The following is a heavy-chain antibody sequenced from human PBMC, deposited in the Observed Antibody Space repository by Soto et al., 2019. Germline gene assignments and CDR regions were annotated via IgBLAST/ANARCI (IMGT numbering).Heavy chain of an antibody. CDR3: ARDRGGQKFDY. J-gene: IGHJ4*02. CDR1: GGSISSYY. V-gene: IGHV4-59*01. CDR2: IYYSGST. D-gene: IGHD3-10*01. Sequence: SETLSLTCTVSGGSISSYYWSWIRQPPGKGLEWIGYIYYSGSTNYNPSLKSRVTISVDTSKNQFSLKLSSVTAADTAVYYCARDRGGQKFDYWGQGTLVTVSS.